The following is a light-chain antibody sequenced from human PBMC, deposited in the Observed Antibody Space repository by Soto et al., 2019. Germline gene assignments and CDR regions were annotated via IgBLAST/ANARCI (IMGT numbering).Light chain of an antibody. Sequence: DIQMTQSPSSLSASVGDRVTITCRASQSIRSSLNWYQQKPGKAPNLLIYVASSLQSGVPSRFSGSGSGTDFTLTISSLQPEDFATYYCQQSYSAPYTFGQGTKLEIE. V-gene: IGKV1-39*01. CDR3: QQSYSAPYT. J-gene: IGKJ2*01. CDR2: VAS. CDR1: QSIRSS.